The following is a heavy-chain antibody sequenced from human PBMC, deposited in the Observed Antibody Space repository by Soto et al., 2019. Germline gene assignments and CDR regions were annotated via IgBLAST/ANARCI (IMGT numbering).Heavy chain of an antibody. CDR3: ASDLGSGTPPTWFDP. D-gene: IGHD1-26*01. Sequence: QVQLVESGGGVVQPGTSLTLSCAASGFRFSDYGMHWVRQPPGEGLEWVALIWYSGSNRQYADSVKGRFSISRDNSKNTVYKQMNSLRAEDTAVYYCASDLGSGTPPTWFDPWGQRTLVTVSS. J-gene: IGHJ5*02. CDR2: IWYSGSNR. CDR1: GFRFSDYG. V-gene: IGHV3-33*01.